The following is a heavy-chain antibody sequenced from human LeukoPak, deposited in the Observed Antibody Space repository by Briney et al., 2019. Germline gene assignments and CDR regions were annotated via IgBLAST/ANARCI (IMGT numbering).Heavy chain of an antibody. Sequence: GGSLRLSCAASGFTFSTYGMHWVRQAPGKGLEWVAVISYDGSNKYYADSVKGRFTISRDNAKNSLYLQMNSLRAEDTAVYYCARADSSSYYYYYMDVWGKGTTVTVSS. J-gene: IGHJ6*03. CDR2: ISYDGSNK. CDR1: GFTFSTYG. V-gene: IGHV3-30*03. CDR3: ARADSSSYYYYYMDV. D-gene: IGHD6-13*01.